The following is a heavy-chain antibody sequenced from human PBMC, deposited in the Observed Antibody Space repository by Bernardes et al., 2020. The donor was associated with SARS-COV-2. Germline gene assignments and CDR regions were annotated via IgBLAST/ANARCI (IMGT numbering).Heavy chain of an antibody. CDR3: ARGPWCSGGSCYVRGWFDP. V-gene: IGHV3-74*01. CDR1: GFTFSSYW. D-gene: IGHD2-15*01. Sequence: GGSLRLSCAASGFTFSSYWMHWVRQAPGKGLVWVSRLSSDGSSTSYADSVKGRFTISRDNAKNTLHLQMNSLRAEDTAVYYCARGPWCSGGSCYVRGWFDPGGQGTLVTVSS. J-gene: IGHJ5*02. CDR2: LSSDGSST.